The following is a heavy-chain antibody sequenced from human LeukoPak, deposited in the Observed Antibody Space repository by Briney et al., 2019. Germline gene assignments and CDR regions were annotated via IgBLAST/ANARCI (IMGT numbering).Heavy chain of an antibody. CDR1: GFSLSTSGVG. CDR2: IYWNDDK. Sequence: SGPTLFNPTQPLTLTCTFSGFSLSTSGVGVGWIRQPPGKALEWLALIYWNDDKRYSPSLKSRLTITKDASKNQVVLTMTNMDPVDTATYYCAHVDTAMVKEEFDPWGQGTLVTVSS. CDR3: AHVDTAMVKEEFDP. V-gene: IGHV2-5*01. J-gene: IGHJ5*02. D-gene: IGHD5-18*01.